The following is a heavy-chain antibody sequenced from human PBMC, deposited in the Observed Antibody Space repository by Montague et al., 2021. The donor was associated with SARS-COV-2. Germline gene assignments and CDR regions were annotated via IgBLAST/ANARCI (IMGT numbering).Heavy chain of an antibody. CDR1: GFSLISDGVG. Sequence: PALVKPTQTLTLTCTFSGFSLISDGVGVGWIRQPPGKALEWLALICWXXXKRYNSSLKNRLTVTKDTSKNQVVLTMTKMDPLDTGTYYCAHSLLFSSLGGFDSWGQGTLVTVAS. D-gene: IGHD7-27*01. CDR2: ICWXXXK. CDR3: AHSLLFSSLGGFDS. V-gene: IGHV2-5*01. J-gene: IGHJ4*02.